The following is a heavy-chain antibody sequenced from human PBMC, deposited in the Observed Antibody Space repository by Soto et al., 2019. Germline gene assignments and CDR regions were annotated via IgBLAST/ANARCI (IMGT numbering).Heavy chain of an antibody. CDR1: GGSISSGDYY. Sequence: PSETLSLTCTVSGGSISSGDYYWSWIRQPPGKGLEWIGSIYYSGSTYYNPSLKSRVTISVDNAKNTLYLQMNSLRDEDTAVYYCARANYSPFDYWGRGTLVTVSS. D-gene: IGHD1-26*01. CDR2: IYYSGST. CDR3: ARANYSPFDY. J-gene: IGHJ4*02. V-gene: IGHV4-30-4*01.